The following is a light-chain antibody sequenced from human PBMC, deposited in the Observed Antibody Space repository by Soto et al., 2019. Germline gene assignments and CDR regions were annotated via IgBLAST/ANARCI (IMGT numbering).Light chain of an antibody. CDR1: SGHSTYV. CDR2: LNSDGSH. J-gene: IGLJ2*01. Sequence: QSVLTQSPSASASLGASVKLTCTLSSGHSTYVIAWHQQQPEKGPRYLMKLNSDGSHSKGDGIPDRFSGSSSGAERYLSISSFQCDDEADYYCQTWGTGIVVFGGGTKLTVL. V-gene: IGLV4-69*01. CDR3: QTWGTGIVV.